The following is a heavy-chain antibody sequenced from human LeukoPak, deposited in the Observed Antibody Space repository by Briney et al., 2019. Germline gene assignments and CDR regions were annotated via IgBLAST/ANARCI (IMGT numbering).Heavy chain of an antibody. CDR1: GYTFTGYY. CDR2: INPNSGGT. V-gene: IGHV1-2*02. J-gene: IGHJ3*02. CDR3: ARGRGGSGWRGAFDI. D-gene: IGHD6-19*01. Sequence: GASVKVSCRASGYTFTGYYMHWVRQAPGQGLEWMGWINPNSGGTNYAQKFQGRVTMTRDTSISTAYMELSSLRSEDTAVYYCARGRGGSGWRGAFDIWGQGTMVTVSS.